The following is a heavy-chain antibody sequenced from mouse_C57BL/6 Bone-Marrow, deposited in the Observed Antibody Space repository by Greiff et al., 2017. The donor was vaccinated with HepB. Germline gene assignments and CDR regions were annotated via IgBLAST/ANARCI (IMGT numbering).Heavy chain of an antibody. CDR2: ISSGGSYT. V-gene: IGHV5-6*01. D-gene: IGHD3-3*01. Sequence: EVHLVESGGDLVKPGGSLKLSCAASGFTFSSYGMSWVRQTPDKRLEWVATISSGGSYTYYPDSVKGRFTISRDNAKNTLYLQMSSLKSEDTAMYYCARRRDHLDYWGQGTTLTVSS. CDR1: GFTFSSYG. J-gene: IGHJ2*01. CDR3: ARRRDHLDY.